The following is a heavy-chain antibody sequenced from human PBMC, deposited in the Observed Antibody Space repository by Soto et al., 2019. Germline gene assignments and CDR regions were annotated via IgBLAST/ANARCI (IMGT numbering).Heavy chain of an antibody. V-gene: IGHV1-18*01. J-gene: IGHJ4*02. CDR2: ISAHRGHT. D-gene: IGHD1-26*01. Sequence: QVQLVQSAPELTKPGASVKVSCRVSGHISGHYGISWVRLRAGQGLEWMGWISAHRGHTNYAHKFRGRVTMTTDPSTATVSMELTNLLSDDTAVYFCAIDGYQWDQRFCDNWGQGTLVTVSS. CDR3: AIDGYQWDQRFCDN. CDR1: GHISGHYG.